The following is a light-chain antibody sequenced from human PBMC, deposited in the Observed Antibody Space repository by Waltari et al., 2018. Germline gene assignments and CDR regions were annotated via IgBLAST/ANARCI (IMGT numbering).Light chain of an antibody. CDR3: LVWHSTIDHQGV. CDR2: YDS. CDR1: NTGSKD. J-gene: IGLJ2*01. Sequence: SYVVIQSPSVSVAPGETARITCGGDNTGSKDVHWYQQRPGLAPVLVSSYDSDRPSGIPERCSGSNSGNTATLTISWVEAEDEADYYCLVWHSTIDHQGVFGGGTKLTVL. V-gene: IGLV3-21*04.